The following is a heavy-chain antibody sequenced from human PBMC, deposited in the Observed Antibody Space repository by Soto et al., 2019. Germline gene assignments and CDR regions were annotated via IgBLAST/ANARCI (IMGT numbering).Heavy chain of an antibody. Sequence: GGSLRLSCAASGFTFSSFAMNWVRQAPGKGLEWVSGISGSGAGTNYADSVKGRFSISRDNSKNTLFLQMTSLRTDDTAVYYCAKIVRGLGIAVPGFEYWGQGALVTVSS. D-gene: IGHD6-19*01. CDR1: GFTFSSFA. J-gene: IGHJ4*02. CDR2: ISGSGAGT. V-gene: IGHV3-23*01. CDR3: AKIVRGLGIAVPGFEY.